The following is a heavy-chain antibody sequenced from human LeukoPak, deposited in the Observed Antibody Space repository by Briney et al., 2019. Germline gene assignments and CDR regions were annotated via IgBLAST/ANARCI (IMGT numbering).Heavy chain of an antibody. CDR2: INPNSGGT. D-gene: IGHD1-26*01. CDR1: GYTFSDYY. CDR3: AREEYSGSYSPSDY. J-gene: IGHJ4*02. Sequence: ASVKVSCKASGYTFSDYYMHWVRQAPGQGLEWMGWINPNSGGTNYAQKFQGRVTMTRDTSISTAYMELSRLRSDDTAVYYCAREEYSGSYSPSDYWGQGTLVTVSS. V-gene: IGHV1-2*02.